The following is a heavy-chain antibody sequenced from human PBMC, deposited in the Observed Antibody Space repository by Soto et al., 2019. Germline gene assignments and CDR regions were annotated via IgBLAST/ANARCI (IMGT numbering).Heavy chain of an antibody. Sequence: PVASLKISCQSSGSTFSPYWVAWVRQRPGKALEWLGLIYPDDSDTRYSPSFRGQVTISAEKSSSTIFLQWSSLKASDTATYYCARQRRDASDNCFLSPTDVRGKVTRGTVSS. D-gene: IGHD2-21*01. CDR2: IYPDDSDT. CDR1: GSTFSPYW. J-gene: IGHJ6*04. CDR3: ARQRRDASDNCFLSPTDV. V-gene: IGHV5-51*01.